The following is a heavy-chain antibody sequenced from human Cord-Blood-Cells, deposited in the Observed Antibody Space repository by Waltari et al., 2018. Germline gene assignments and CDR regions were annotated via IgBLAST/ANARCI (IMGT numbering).Heavy chain of an antibody. CDR1: GGSFSGYY. CDR2: INHGGST. CDR3: ARTGYYDILTGYYFDY. J-gene: IGHJ4*02. Sequence: QVQLQQWGAGLLKPSETLSLTCAVYGGSFSGYYWSWIRQPPGKGLEWIGEINHGGSTNYNPSLKSRVTISVDTSKNQFSLKLSSVTAADTAVYYCARTGYYDILTGYYFDYWGQGTLVTVSS. V-gene: IGHV4-34*01. D-gene: IGHD3-9*01.